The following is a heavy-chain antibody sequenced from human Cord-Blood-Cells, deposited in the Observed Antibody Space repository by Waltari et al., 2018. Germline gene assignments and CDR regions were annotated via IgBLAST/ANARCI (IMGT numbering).Heavy chain of an antibody. CDR1: GGSFTGYY. CDR2: INHSGST. V-gene: IGHV4-34*01. D-gene: IGHD4-17*01. J-gene: IGHJ4*02. CDR3: ARHHQTTCFDY. Sequence: QVQLQQWGAGLLKPSETLSLPCAVYGGSFTGYYWTWIRQPPGKGLEWIGEINHSGSTNYNPSLKSRVTISVDTSKNQFSLKLSSVTATDTAVYYCARHHQTTCFDYWGQGTLVTVSS.